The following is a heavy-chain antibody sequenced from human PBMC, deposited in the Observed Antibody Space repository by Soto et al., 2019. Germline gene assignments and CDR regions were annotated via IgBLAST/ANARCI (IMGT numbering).Heavy chain of an antibody. J-gene: IGHJ6*02. D-gene: IGHD2-8*01. CDR1: GFTFSSYS. V-gene: IGHV3-21*01. CDR3: ARDQGYCTNGVCYIGYYGMDV. Sequence: PGGSLRVSCAASGFTFSSYSMNWVRQAPGKGLEWVSSISSSSSYIYYADSVKGRFTISRDNAKNSLYLQMNSLRAEDTAVYYCARDQGYCTNGVCYIGYYGMDVWGQGTTVTVSS. CDR2: ISSSSSYI.